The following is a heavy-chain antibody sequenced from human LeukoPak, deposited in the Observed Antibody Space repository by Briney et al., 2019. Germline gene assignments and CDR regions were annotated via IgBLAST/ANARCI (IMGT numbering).Heavy chain of an antibody. V-gene: IGHV4-39*07. CDR3: ARGRVYYDSTGYFM. CDR1: GGSISSSSYY. CDR2: IYYSGST. J-gene: IGHJ3*02. Sequence: PSETLSLTCTVSGGSISSSSYYWGWIRQPPGKGLEWIGSIYYSGSTYYNPSLKSRVTISVDTSKNQFSLKLSSVTAADTAVYYCARGRVYYDSTGYFMWGQGTMITVSS. D-gene: IGHD3-22*01.